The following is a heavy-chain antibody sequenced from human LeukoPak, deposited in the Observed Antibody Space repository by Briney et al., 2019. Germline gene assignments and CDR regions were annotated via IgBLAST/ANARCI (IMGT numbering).Heavy chain of an antibody. CDR1: GFTVSSNY. V-gene: IGHV3-66*02. D-gene: IGHD3-9*01. CDR2: IYSGGST. Sequence: GGSLRLSCAASGFTVSSNYMSWVRQAPGKGLEWVSVIYSGGSTYYADSVKGRFTISRDNSKNTLYLQMNSLRAEDTAVYYCARNLRYFDWLLSNYYYYMDVWDKGTTVTVSS. CDR3: ARNLRYFDWLLSNYYYYMDV. J-gene: IGHJ6*03.